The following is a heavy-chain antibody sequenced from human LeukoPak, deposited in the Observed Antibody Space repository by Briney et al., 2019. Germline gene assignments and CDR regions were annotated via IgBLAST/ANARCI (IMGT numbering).Heavy chain of an antibody. Sequence: GGSLRLSCAASGFTVSSNYMSWVRQAPGKGLEWVSVIYSGGSTYYADSVKGRFTISRDNSKNTLYLQMNSLRAEDTAVYYCARDRTLLRYYYYGMDVWGQGTTVTVSS. J-gene: IGHJ6*02. CDR3: ARDRTLLRYYYYGMDV. V-gene: IGHV3-66*01. CDR1: GFTVSSNY. CDR2: IYSGGST. D-gene: IGHD2-15*01.